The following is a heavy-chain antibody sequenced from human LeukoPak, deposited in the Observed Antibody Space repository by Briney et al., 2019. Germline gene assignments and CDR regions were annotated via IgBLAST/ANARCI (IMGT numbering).Heavy chain of an antibody. CDR2: ISANIGNT. D-gene: IGHD2-21*02. Sequence: ASVKVSCKASGYTFTRYGISWVRQAPGQGLEWMGWISANIGNTNYAQKFQGRVTMTTDPSTNTAYMELRSLRSDDTAVYYCARGVVVVTAIPFDYWGQGTLVTVSS. J-gene: IGHJ4*02. CDR3: ARGVVVVTAIPFDY. CDR1: GYTFTRYG. V-gene: IGHV1-18*01.